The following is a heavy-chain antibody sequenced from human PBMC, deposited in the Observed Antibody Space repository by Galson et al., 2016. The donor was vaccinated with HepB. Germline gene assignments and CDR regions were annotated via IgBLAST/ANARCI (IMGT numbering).Heavy chain of an antibody. CDR1: GFTFSNYG. CDR2: IWYGGSTK. Sequence: SLRLSCAASGFTFSNYGIHWVRQTPGQGLEWVAVIWYGGSTKYYADSVKGRFTVSRDNSKNTVYLQMNSLTAEDTAIYYCARDRLRGVVGSFHPWGQGTLVTVSS. J-gene: IGHJ5*02. D-gene: IGHD3-10*01. CDR3: ARDRLRGVVGSFHP. V-gene: IGHV3-33*01.